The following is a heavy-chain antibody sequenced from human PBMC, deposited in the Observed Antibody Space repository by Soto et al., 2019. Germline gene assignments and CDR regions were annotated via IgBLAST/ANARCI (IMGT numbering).Heavy chain of an antibody. V-gene: IGHV3-30*18. D-gene: IGHD7-27*01. CDR3: AKALTGDGNWFDP. Sequence: QVQLVESGGGVVQPGRSLRLSCAASGFTFSSYGMHWVRQAPGKGLEWVAVISYDGSNKYYADSVKGRFTISRDNSKNTRYLQMNSLRAEDTAVYYCAKALTGDGNWFDPWGQGTLVTVSS. CDR2: ISYDGSNK. J-gene: IGHJ5*02. CDR1: GFTFSSYG.